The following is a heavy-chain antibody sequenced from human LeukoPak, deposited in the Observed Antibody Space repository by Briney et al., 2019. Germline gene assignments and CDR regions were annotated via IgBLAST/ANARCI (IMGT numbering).Heavy chain of an antibody. V-gene: IGHV4-39*01. CDR3: ARQRATFLPRNWFDP. D-gene: IGHD2/OR15-2a*01. CDR1: GGSISSSSYY. Sequence: SETLSLTCTVSGGSISSSSYYWGWIRQPPGKGLEWIGSIYYSGSTYYNPSLKSRVTISVDTSKNQFSLKLSSVTAADTAVYYCARQRATFLPRNWFDPWGQGTLVTVSS. J-gene: IGHJ5*02. CDR2: IYYSGST.